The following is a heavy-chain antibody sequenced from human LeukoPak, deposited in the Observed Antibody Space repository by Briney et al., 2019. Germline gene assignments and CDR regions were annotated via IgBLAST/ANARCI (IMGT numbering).Heavy chain of an antibody. V-gene: IGHV3-64D*06. CDR2: ISPDGGNT. CDR1: GFTFSSYA. J-gene: IGHJ4*02. Sequence: GGSLRLSCSASGFTFSSYAMHWVRQAPGKGLAYVSAISPDGGNTYYADSVKGRFSISRDNSKNTLYLQMSSLRPEDTAVYYCVPKGTEGYWGQGTLVTVSS. CDR3: VPKGTEGY.